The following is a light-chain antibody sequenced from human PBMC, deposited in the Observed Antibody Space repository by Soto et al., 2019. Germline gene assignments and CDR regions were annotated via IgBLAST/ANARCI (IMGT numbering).Light chain of an antibody. V-gene: IGLV2-23*03. CDR1: SSDVGSYNL. CDR3: CSYAGSSTFYVV. J-gene: IGLJ2*01. CDR2: EGS. Sequence: QSVLTQPASVSGSPGQSITISCTGTSSDVGSYNLVSWYQQHPGKAPKLMIYEGSKRPSGVSNSFSGSKSGNTASLTISGLQAEDEADYYCCSYAGSSTFYVVFGGGTKLTVL.